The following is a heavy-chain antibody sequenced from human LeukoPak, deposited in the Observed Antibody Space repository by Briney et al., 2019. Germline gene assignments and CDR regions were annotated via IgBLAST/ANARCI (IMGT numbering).Heavy chain of an antibody. CDR2: ISSSSSTI. D-gene: IGHD3-22*01. J-gene: IGHJ3*02. V-gene: IGHV3-48*04. CDR3: AKSSSSGYYSYAFDI. CDR1: GFTFSSYS. Sequence: GGSLRLSCAASGFTFSSYSMNWVRQAPGKGLEWVSYISSSSSTIYYADSVKGRFTISRDNAKNSLYLQMNSLRAEDTALYYCAKSSSSGYYSYAFDIWGQGTMVTVSS.